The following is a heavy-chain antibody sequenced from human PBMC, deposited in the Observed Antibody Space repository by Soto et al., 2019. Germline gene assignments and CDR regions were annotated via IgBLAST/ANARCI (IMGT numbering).Heavy chain of an antibody. CDR1: GFTVSSNY. CDR3: ARSQYYYDSSGYFAHDAFDI. CDR2: IYSGGST. J-gene: IGHJ3*02. D-gene: IGHD3-22*01. V-gene: IGHV3-53*01. Sequence: GGSLRLSCAASGFTVSSNYMSWVRQAPGKGLEWVSVIYSGGSTYYADSVKGRFTISRDNSKNTLYLQMDSLRAEDTAVYYCARSQYYYDSSGYFAHDAFDIWGQGTMVTVSS.